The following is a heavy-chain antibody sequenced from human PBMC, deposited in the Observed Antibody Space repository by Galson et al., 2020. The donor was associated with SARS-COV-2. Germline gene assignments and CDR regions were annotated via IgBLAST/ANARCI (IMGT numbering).Heavy chain of an antibody. CDR2: INHSGNT. J-gene: IGHJ3*02. V-gene: IGHV4-34*01. Sequence: SETLSLTCAVHGGTFGGDHWTWIRQPPGKGLEWIGEINHSGNTNYNPSLKSRGTISVDTSMNKFSLKLISLTSADTAVYYCARGRVDTGTRREFATWGQGTMVTVSS. D-gene: IGHD5-18*01. CDR1: GGTFGGDH. CDR3: ARGRVDTGTRREFAT.